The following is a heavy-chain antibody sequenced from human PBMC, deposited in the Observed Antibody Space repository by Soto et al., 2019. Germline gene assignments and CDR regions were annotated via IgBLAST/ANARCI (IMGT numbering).Heavy chain of an antibody. Sequence: SETLSPHCALSCGSFSGYYWSWIRQPPGKGLEWIGEINHSGSTNYNPSLKSRVTISVDTSKNQFSLKLSSVTAADTAVYYCALYSSGWYFGMDVWGQGTTVTVSS. CDR1: CGSFSGYY. CDR3: ALYSSGWYFGMDV. J-gene: IGHJ6*02. V-gene: IGHV4-34*01. CDR2: INHSGST. D-gene: IGHD6-19*01.